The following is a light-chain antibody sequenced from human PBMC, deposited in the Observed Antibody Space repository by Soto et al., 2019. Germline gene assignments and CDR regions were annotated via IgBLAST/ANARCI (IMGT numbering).Light chain of an antibody. CDR1: ESFSSNY. Sequence: EIVLTQSPGTLSLSLGERATLSCRASESFSSNYLAWYQQRPGQAPRLLIYGASTRATGIPDRFSGSGSGTDFTLTISRLEPEDFAVYYCQQYGSSVGTFGPGTKVDVK. CDR3: QQYGSSVGT. CDR2: GAS. V-gene: IGKV3-20*01. J-gene: IGKJ3*01.